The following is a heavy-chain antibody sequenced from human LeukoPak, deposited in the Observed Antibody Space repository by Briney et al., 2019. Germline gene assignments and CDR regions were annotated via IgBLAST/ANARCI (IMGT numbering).Heavy chain of an antibody. Sequence: GASVKVSCKASGYTFTGYYMHWVRQAPGQGLEWMGWINPNSGGTNYAQKFQGRVTMTRDTSISTAYMELSRLRSDDTAVYYCARDRRRLQFFFDPWGQGTLVTVSS. V-gene: IGHV1-2*02. CDR1: GYTFTGYY. CDR2: INPNSGGT. J-gene: IGHJ5*02. D-gene: IGHD4-11*01. CDR3: ARDRRRLQFFFDP.